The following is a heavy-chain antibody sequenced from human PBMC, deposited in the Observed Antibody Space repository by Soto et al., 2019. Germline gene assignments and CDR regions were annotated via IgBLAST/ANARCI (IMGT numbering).Heavy chain of an antibody. Sequence: GGSLRLSCAASGFTFSSYGMHWVRQAPGKGLEWVAVISYDGSNKYYADSVKGRFTISRDNSKNTLYLQMNSLRAEDTAVYYCAKDQEAAAGNWGQGTLDTVSS. D-gene: IGHD6-13*01. CDR3: AKDQEAAAGN. J-gene: IGHJ4*02. CDR2: ISYDGSNK. CDR1: GFTFSSYG. V-gene: IGHV3-30*18.